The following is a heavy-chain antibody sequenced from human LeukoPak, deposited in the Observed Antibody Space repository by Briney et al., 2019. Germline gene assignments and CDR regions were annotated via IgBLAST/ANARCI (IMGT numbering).Heavy chain of an antibody. D-gene: IGHD6-13*01. J-gene: IGHJ4*02. CDR3: ARAELAAGTTFDY. CDR1: GDSVSSNSAA. Sequence: SQTLSLTCAISGDSVSSNSAAWNWIRQSPSRGLEWLGRTYYRSKWYNDYAVSVKSRITINPDTSKNQFSLKLSSVTAADTAVYYCARAELAAGTTFDYWGQGTLVTVSS. CDR2: TYYRSKWYN. V-gene: IGHV6-1*01.